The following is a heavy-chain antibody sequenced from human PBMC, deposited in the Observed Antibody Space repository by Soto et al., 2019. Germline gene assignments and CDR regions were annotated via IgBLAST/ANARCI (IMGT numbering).Heavy chain of an antibody. CDR2: ISSDGSST. V-gene: IGHV3-30-3*01. Sequence: QVQLVESGGGVVQPGKSLRLSCVASGFTFSGYAMHWIRQAPGKAPEWVALISSDGSSTLYADSVRGRFTISRDNSRDTLYLQMNGLRAEDTAVYYCARDGNGYPVDYWGQGTLVTVSS. D-gene: IGHD1-1*01. J-gene: IGHJ4*02. CDR3: ARDGNGYPVDY. CDR1: GFTFSGYA.